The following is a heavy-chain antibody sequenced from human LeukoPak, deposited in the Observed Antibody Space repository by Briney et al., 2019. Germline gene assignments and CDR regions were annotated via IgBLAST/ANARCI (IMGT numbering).Heavy chain of an antibody. CDR1: GYTFTGYF. V-gene: IGHV1-2*02. Sequence: ASVNVSCKASGYTFTGYFLHRVRQAPGQGLEWMAWINPNNGDANYAQKYQGRVTVTRDTSNNTAYMQLTRLRSDDTAVYYCARFGAPQWSGPTLGINAFDIWGQGTMVTVSS. J-gene: IGHJ3*02. D-gene: IGHD3-10*01. CDR3: ARFGAPQWSGPTLGINAFDI. CDR2: INPNNGDA.